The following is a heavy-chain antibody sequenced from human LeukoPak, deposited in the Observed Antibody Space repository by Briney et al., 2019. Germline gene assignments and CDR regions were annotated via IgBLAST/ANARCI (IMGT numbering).Heavy chain of an antibody. D-gene: IGHD3-22*01. J-gene: IGHJ4*02. CDR1: GFTFSSYS. CDR3: ARIRSGYYSDY. CDR2: ISSSSSTI. V-gene: IGHV3-48*02. Sequence: GGSLRLSCAASGFTFSSYSMNWVRQAPGKGLEWVSSISSSSSTIYYADSVKGRFTISRDNAENSLFLQMSSLRDEDTAVYYCARIRSGYYSDYWGQGTLVTVSS.